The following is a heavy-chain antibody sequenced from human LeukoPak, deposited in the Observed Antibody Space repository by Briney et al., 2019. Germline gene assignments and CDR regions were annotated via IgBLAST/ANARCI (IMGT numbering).Heavy chain of an antibody. CDR3: ARKAGYSSGWSPRYFDY. V-gene: IGHV4-34*01. Sequence: SGTLSLTCAVYGGSFSGYYWSWIRQPPGKGLEWIGEINHSGSTNYNPSLKSRVTISVDTSKNQFPLKLSSVTAADTAVYYCARKAGYSSGWSPRYFDYWGQGTLVTVSS. CDR1: GGSFSGYY. J-gene: IGHJ4*02. CDR2: INHSGST. D-gene: IGHD6-19*01.